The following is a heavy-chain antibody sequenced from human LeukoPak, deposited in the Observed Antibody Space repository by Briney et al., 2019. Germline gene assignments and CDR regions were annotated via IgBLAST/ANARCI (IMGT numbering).Heavy chain of an antibody. V-gene: IGHV4-34*01. CDR2: INHSGST. CDR3: ARGPSYSSRERYFDY. J-gene: IGHJ4*02. CDR1: GFTFRSYS. D-gene: IGHD6-13*01. Sequence: GSLRLSCAASGFTFRSYSMNWVRQAPGKGLEWIGEINHSGSTNYNPSLKSRVTISVDTSKNQFSLKLSSVTAADTAVYYCARGPSYSSRERYFDYWGQGTLVTVSS.